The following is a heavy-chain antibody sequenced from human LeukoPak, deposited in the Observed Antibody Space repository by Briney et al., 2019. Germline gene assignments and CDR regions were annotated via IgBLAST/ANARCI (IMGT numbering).Heavy chain of an antibody. CDR3: AKDQTIAVAGTPLFDY. V-gene: IGHV3-9*01. J-gene: IGHJ4*02. CDR1: GFTFDDYA. Sequence: GGSLRLSCAASGFTFDDYAMHWVRQAPGKGLEWVSGISWNSGSIGYADSVKGRFTISRDNAKNSLYLQMNSLRAEDTALYYCAKDQTIAVAGTPLFDYWGQGTLVTVSS. CDR2: ISWNSGSI. D-gene: IGHD6-19*01.